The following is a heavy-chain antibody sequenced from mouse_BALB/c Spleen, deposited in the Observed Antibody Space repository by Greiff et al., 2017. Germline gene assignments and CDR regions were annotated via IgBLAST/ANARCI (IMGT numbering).Heavy chain of an antibody. D-gene: IGHD1-1*01. CDR2: IDPANGNT. Sequence: VQLQQSGAELVRPGALVKLSCKASGFTINDSYMHWVKQRPEQGLEWIGWIDPANGNTIYDPKFQGKASITADTSSNTAYLQLSSLTSEDTAVYEGAGGSSNGYFDVWGAGTTVTVSA. V-gene: IGHV14-1*02. CDR1: GFTINDSY. J-gene: IGHJ1*01. CDR3: AGGSSNGYFDV.